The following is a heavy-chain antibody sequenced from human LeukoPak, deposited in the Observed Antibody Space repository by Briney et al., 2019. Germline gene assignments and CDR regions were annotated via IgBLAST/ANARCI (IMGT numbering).Heavy chain of an antibody. Sequence: GRSLSLACAASGSTFGAYAMGCVRQPPGKWLELGSTISASGGDTYYADSVKGRFSISRDYSTNTLFVQMSSLRAEDTAVYYCAKVPDGAPRGYWYFDLWGRGTLVTVSS. V-gene: IGHV3-23*01. CDR3: AKVPDGAPRGYWYFDL. CDR1: GSTFGAYA. D-gene: IGHD5-24*01. J-gene: IGHJ2*01. CDR2: ISASGGDT.